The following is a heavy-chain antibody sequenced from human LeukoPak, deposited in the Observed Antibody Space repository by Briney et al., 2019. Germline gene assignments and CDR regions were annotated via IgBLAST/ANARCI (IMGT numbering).Heavy chain of an antibody. CDR2: INPSGGST. CDR3: ARDRGIAVAAPMYYFDY. CDR1: GYTFTSYY. D-gene: IGHD6-19*01. Sequence: ASVKVSCKASGYTFTSYYMRWVRQAPGQGLEWMGIINPSGGSTSYAQKFQGRVTMTRDTSTSTVYMELSSLRSEDTAVYYCARDRGIAVAAPMYYFDYWGQGTLVTVSS. V-gene: IGHV1-46*01. J-gene: IGHJ4*02.